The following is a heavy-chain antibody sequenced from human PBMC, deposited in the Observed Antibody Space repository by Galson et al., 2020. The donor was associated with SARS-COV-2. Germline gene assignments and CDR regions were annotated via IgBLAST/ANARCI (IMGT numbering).Heavy chain of an antibody. J-gene: IGHJ3*02. CDR2: IKQDGSKR. V-gene: IGHV3-7*01. D-gene: IGHD6-19*01. Sequence: QLGESLKISCAASGFTLSGYWMTWVRQAPGKGLEWVANIKQDGSKRCYVDSVKGRFTISRDNAKKSVYLQMNSLRAEDTAVYYCARVGWIAEAFDIWGQGTMVTVSS. CDR3: ARVGWIAEAFDI. CDR1: GFTLSGYW.